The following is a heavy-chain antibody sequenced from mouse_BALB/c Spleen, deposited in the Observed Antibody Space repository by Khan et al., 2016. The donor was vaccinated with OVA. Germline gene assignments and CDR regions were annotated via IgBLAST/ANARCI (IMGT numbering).Heavy chain of an antibody. CDR2: INPSTGYT. Sequence: QVHVKQSGAELAKPGASVKMSCKASGYTFTNYWMHWVKQRPGQGLEWIGYINPSTGYTEYNQKFKDKATLTADKSSGTAYMQLSSLTSEDSAVYYCVNHGSSAAWFTYWGQGTLVTVSA. CDR1: GYTFTNYW. CDR3: VNHGSSAAWFTY. J-gene: IGHJ3*01. V-gene: IGHV1-7*01. D-gene: IGHD1-1*01.